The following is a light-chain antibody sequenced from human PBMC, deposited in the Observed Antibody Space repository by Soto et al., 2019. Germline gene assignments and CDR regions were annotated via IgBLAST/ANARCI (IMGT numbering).Light chain of an antibody. V-gene: IGLV2-14*01. CDR2: DVT. J-gene: IGLJ1*01. CDR1: SSDVGGYNY. CDR3: SSYTSSSTPYV. Sequence: QSVLPQPASVSGSPGQSITISCTGTSSDVGGYNYVSWYQQHPVKAPKLMIYDVTNRPSWVSDRFSGSKSGNTASLTISGLQAEDEADYYCSSYTSSSTPYVFGTGTKVTVL.